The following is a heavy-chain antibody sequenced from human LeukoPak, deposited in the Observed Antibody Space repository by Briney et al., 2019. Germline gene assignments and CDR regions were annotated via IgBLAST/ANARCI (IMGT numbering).Heavy chain of an antibody. D-gene: IGHD3-22*01. CDR3: ARDAYRDYYDNSGYYYVGMDV. J-gene: IGHJ6*02. Sequence: GGSLRLSCADSGITFRNYVMGWVRQAPGKGLEWVSAISGSGGSTSYADSVKARFTISRDNSKNTPYLQMHSLRAEDTAMYFCARDAYRDYYDNSGYYYVGMDVWGQGTTVTVSS. CDR2: ISGSGGST. V-gene: IGHV3-23*01. CDR1: GITFRNYV.